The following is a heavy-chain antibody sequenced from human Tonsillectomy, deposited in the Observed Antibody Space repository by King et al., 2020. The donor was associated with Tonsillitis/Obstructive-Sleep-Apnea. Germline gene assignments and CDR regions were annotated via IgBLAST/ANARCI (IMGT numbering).Heavy chain of an antibody. CDR2: ISGSSSTI. J-gene: IGHJ6*03. Sequence: VQLVESGGGLVQPGGSLRLSCAASGFTFRSYSMNWVRQAPGKGLEWVSYISGSSSTIYYADSVKGRFTISRDKAKNSLYLQMNSLRDDDTAVYYCAREKAYYYYYMDVWGKGTTVTVSS. CDR3: AREKAYYYYYMDV. CDR1: GFTFRSYS. V-gene: IGHV3-48*02.